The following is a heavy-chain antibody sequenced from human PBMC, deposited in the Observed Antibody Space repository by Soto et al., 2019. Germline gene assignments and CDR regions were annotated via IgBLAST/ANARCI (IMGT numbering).Heavy chain of an antibody. J-gene: IGHJ3*02. D-gene: IGHD6-19*01. V-gene: IGHV3-7*01. CDR1: GFTFSSYW. Sequence: EVQLVESGGGLVQPGGSLRLSCAASGFTFSSYWMSWVRQAPGKGLEWVANIKQDGSEKYYVDSVKGRFTISRDNAKNSLYLQMNSLRAEDTAVYYCAREDSSGWEDAFDIWGQGTMVTVSS. CDR2: IKQDGSEK. CDR3: AREDSSGWEDAFDI.